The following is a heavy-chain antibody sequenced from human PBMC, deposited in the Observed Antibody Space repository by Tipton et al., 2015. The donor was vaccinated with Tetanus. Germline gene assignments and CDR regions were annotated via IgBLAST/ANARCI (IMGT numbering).Heavy chain of an antibody. J-gene: IGHJ4*02. V-gene: IGHV4-39*01. CDR2: IFYSGST. D-gene: IGHD3-10*01. CDR3: ARQRMRPTPRESGDDY. CDR1: GGSMNTRTFY. Sequence: TLSLTCTVSGGSMNTRTFYWGWIRQSPGKGLEWIGSIFYSGSTYYNPSLRSRVSISVDTSKNQFSLTLKSVTAADTGVYYCARQRMRPTPRESGDDYWGQGTLVTVSS.